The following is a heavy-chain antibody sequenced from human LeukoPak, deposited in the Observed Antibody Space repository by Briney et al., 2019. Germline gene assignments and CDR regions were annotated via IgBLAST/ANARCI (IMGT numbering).Heavy chain of an antibody. J-gene: IGHJ4*02. D-gene: IGHD3-22*01. CDR1: GFTFSSYG. Sequence: GGTLRLSCAASGFTFSSYGMSWVRQAPGKGLEWVSVIRGSGIRTYYADSVNGRFTISRDNSKNTLYLQMNSLRAEDTAVYYCAKDRPDYYDSSGYYLRGYFDPWGQGTLVTVSS. V-gene: IGHV3-23*01. CDR2: IRGSGIRT. CDR3: AKDRPDYYDSSGYYLRGYFDP.